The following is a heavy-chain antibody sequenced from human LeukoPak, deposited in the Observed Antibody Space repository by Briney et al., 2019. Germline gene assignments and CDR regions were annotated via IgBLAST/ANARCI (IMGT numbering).Heavy chain of an antibody. CDR2: LSSSGSTI. CDR1: GFTFSSYE. CDR3: ARDPGYSSSWLDY. V-gene: IGHV3-48*03. D-gene: IGHD6-13*01. Sequence: PGGSLRLSCAASGFTFSSYEMNWVRQAPGKGLEWVSYLSSSGSTIYYADSVKGRFTISRDNAKKSLYLQMNSLRAEDTAVYYCARDPGYSSSWLDYWGQGTLVTVSS. J-gene: IGHJ4*02.